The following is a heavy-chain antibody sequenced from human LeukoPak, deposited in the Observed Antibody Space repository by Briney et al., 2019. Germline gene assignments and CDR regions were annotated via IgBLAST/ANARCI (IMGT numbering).Heavy chain of an antibody. J-gene: IGHJ6*02. V-gene: IGHV4-59*08. D-gene: IGHD3-10*01. Sequence: SETLSLTCTVSGGSISSYYWSWIRQPPGKGLEWIGYIYYSGSTNYNPSLKSRVTISVDTSKNQFSLKLSSVTAADTAVYYCARRGIWFRPIGGYYYGMDVWGQGTTVTVSS. CDR1: GGSISSYY. CDR3: ARRGIWFRPIGGYYYGMDV. CDR2: IYYSGST.